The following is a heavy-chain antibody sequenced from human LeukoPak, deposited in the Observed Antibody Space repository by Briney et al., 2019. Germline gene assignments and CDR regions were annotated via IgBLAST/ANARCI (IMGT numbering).Heavy chain of an antibody. D-gene: IGHD3-22*01. V-gene: IGHV4-39*01. CDR3: ARLPYYYDSSVPRWAFDI. CDR2: IYYSGRT. J-gene: IGHJ3*02. Sequence: SETLSLTCTVTGGSISSSYYWGWIRQPPGKGLEWIGTIYYSGRTYYNPSLKSRGTISVDTSKNQSSLRLSSVTATDTAVYSCARLPYYYDSSVPRWAFDIWGQGTMVTVSS. CDR1: GGSISSSYY.